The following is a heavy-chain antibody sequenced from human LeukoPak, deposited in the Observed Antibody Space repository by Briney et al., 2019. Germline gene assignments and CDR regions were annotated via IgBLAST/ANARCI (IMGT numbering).Heavy chain of an antibody. Sequence: PSETLSLTCTVSGGSISDYYWSWIRQPPGKGLEWIGYIYYSGSTNYNPSLKSRVTISVDTSKNQFSLKLSSVTAADTAVYYCARGYSSGYIDYYYYMDVWGKGTTVTVSS. CDR2: IYYSGST. J-gene: IGHJ6*03. V-gene: IGHV4-59*01. CDR3: ARGYSSGYIDYYYYMDV. CDR1: GGSISDYY. D-gene: IGHD5-18*01.